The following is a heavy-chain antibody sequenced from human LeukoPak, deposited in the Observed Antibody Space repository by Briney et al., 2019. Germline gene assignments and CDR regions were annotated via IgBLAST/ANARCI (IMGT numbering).Heavy chain of an antibody. D-gene: IGHD2-21*02. J-gene: IGHJ4*02. Sequence: ASVKVSCMASGYTFTSYYMHWVRQAPGQGLEWMGIINPSGGSISYAQKFQGRVTMTRDTSTSTVYMELSSLRSEDTAVYYCARLLTHYCGGDCYSERQNDYWGQGTLVTVSS. CDR2: INPSGGSI. CDR1: GYTFTSYY. V-gene: IGHV1-46*01. CDR3: ARLLTHYCGGDCYSERQNDY.